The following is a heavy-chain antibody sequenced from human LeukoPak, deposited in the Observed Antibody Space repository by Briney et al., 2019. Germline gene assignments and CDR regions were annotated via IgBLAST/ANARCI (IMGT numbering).Heavy chain of an antibody. D-gene: IGHD6-19*01. CDR1: GFTVSSNY. CDR3: ARALTAVFDYFDY. J-gene: IGHJ4*02. CDR2: IYSGGST. Sequence: GGSLRLSCAASGFTVSSNYMSWVRQAPGKGLEWVSVIYSGGSTYYADSVKGRFTISRDNSKNTLYLQMNSLRAEDTAVYYCARALTAVFDYFDYWGQGTLVTVSS. V-gene: IGHV3-53*05.